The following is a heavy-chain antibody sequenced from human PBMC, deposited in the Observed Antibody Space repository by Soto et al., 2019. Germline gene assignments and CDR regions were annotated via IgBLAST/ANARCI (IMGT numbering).Heavy chain of an antibody. CDR2: IKQDGSEK. CDR1: GFTFSSYW. CDR3: ARGGESYDFWSGYQSFDY. J-gene: IGHJ4*02. D-gene: IGHD3-3*01. Sequence: VQLVESGGGLVQPGGSLRLSCAASGFTFSSYWMSWVRQAPGKGLEWVANIKQDGSEKYYVDSVKGRFTISRDNAKNSLYLQMNSLRAEDTAVYYCARGGESYDFWSGYQSFDYWGQGTLVTVSS. V-gene: IGHV3-7*01.